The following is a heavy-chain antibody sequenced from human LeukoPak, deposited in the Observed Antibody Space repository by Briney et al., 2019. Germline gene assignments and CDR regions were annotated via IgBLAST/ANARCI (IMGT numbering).Heavy chain of an antibody. D-gene: IGHD5-12*01. CDR1: GFPFSSYA. CDR3: ARVSGHSGSP. CDR2: ISDSGGST. Sequence: GGSLRLSCSASGFPFSSYAMHWVRQAPGKGLEYVSAISDSGGSTYYADSVKGRFTISRDNSKNTLYLQMSSLRAEDTAVYYCARVSGHSGSPWGQGTLVSVSS. V-gene: IGHV3-64D*09. J-gene: IGHJ5*02.